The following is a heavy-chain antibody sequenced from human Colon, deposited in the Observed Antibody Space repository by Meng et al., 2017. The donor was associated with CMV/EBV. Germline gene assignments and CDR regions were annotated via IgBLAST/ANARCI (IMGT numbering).Heavy chain of an antibody. Sequence: LTCTVSGGSNSSSRYYWGWIRQPPGKGLEWIGSIYYSGSTYYNPSLKSRVTISVDTSKNQFSLKLSSVTAADTAVYYCARGVATTPDYWGQGTLVTVSS. D-gene: IGHD5-12*01. CDR2: IYYSGST. J-gene: IGHJ4*02. CDR3: ARGVATTPDY. V-gene: IGHV4-39*01. CDR1: GGSNSSSRYY.